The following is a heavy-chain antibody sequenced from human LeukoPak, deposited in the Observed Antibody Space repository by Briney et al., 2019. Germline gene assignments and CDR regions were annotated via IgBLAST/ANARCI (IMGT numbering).Heavy chain of an antibody. Sequence: QSGGSLRLSCAASGFTFSSYAMSWVRQAPGKGLEWVSAIRGSGDNTYYVDSVKGRFTISRDNTKNTVYLQMNNLRVEGTAIYYCAKGEYGGDWTVDAFDIWGQGTMVTVSS. V-gene: IGHV3-23*01. D-gene: IGHD2-21*02. CDR1: GFTFSSYA. J-gene: IGHJ3*02. CDR3: AKGEYGGDWTVDAFDI. CDR2: IRGSGDNT.